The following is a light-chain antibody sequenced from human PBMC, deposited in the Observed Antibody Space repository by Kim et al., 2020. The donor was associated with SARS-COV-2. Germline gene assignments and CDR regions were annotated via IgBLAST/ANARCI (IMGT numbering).Light chain of an antibody. V-gene: IGKV3-15*01. CDR1: QSVSSN. J-gene: IGKJ2*01. Sequence: DRVMTQSPATLSVSPGERATLSCRASQSVSSNLAWYQQKPGQAPRLLIYGASTRATDIPARFSGSGSGTEFTLTISSLQSEDFAVYYCQHYNNWPYTFGQGTKLEIK. CDR3: QHYNNWPYT. CDR2: GAS.